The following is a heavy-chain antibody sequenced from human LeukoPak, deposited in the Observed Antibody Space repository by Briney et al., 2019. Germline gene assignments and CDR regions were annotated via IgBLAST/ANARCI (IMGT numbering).Heavy chain of an antibody. V-gene: IGHV1-3*01. J-gene: IGHJ5*02. CDR1: GYTFTSYA. D-gene: IGHD3-10*01. CDR3: ARDRRPLWFGELLGWFDP. CDR2: INAGNGNT. Sequence: GASVKVSCTASGYTFTSYAMHWVRQAPGQRPEWMGWINAGNGNTKYSQKSQGRVTITRDTSASTAYMELSSLRSEDTAVYYCARDRRPLWFGELLGWFDPWGQGTLVTVSS.